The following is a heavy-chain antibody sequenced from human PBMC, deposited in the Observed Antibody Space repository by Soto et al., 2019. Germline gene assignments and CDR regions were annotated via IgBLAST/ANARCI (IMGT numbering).Heavy chain of an antibody. Sequence: EVQLVESGGGLVKPGGSLRLSCAASGFTFSSYSMNWVRQAPGKGLEWVSSISSSNSYIYYADSVKGRFTISRDNAKNALYLQMNSLRAEDTAVYYCARSWNYYYYYGMDVWGQGTTVTVSS. D-gene: IGHD3-3*01. CDR1: GFTFSSYS. CDR2: ISSSNSYI. J-gene: IGHJ6*02. CDR3: ARSWNYYYYYGMDV. V-gene: IGHV3-21*06.